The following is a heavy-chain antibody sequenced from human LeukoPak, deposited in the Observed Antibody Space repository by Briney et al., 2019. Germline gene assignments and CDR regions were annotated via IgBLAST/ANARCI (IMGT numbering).Heavy chain of an antibody. Sequence: GGSLRLSCVASGFSLSGYWMYWVRQAPGKGLMYISRNNGDGSTTNYADVVKGRFTISRDNSRNTLYMKMNSLRVEDTAVYYCARGVGETLSGWTLDYWGHGTLVAVSS. J-gene: IGHJ4*01. CDR1: GFSLSGYW. V-gene: IGHV3-74*01. D-gene: IGHD6-19*01. CDR2: NNGDGSTT. CDR3: ARGVGETLSGWTLDY.